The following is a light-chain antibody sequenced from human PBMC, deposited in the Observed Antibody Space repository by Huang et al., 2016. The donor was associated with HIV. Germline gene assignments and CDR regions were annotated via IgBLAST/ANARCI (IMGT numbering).Light chain of an antibody. J-gene: IGKJ4*01. V-gene: IGKV3-11*01. CDR2: NAS. Sequence: EVVLTQSPATLSLSPGERATLSCRASQSISSYLAWYQQKPGQAPRLLIYNASNRATGIPARCSGSGSGTDFTLTISSLEPEDFAVYYCQQRSNWPPRLTFGGGTKVEIK. CDR3: QQRSNWPPRLT. CDR1: QSISSY.